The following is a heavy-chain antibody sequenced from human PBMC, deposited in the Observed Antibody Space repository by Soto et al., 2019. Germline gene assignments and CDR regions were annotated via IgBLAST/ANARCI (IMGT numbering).Heavy chain of an antibody. J-gene: IGHJ6*02. CDR1: GYTFTSYY. V-gene: IGHV1-46*01. CDR3: ARDRDHYYGSGSYYYYYGMDV. D-gene: IGHD3-10*01. CDR2: INPSGGST. Sequence: ASVKVSCKASGYTFTSYYMHWVRQAPGQGLEWMGIINPSGGSTSYAQKFQGRVTMTRDTSTSTVYMELSSLRSEDTAVYYCARDRDHYYGSGSYYYYYGMDVWGQGTKVTVSS.